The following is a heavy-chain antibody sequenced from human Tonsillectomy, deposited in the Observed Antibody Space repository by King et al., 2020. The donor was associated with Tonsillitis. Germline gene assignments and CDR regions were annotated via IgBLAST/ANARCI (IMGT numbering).Heavy chain of an antibody. CDR3: ARQGSYNYYFDY. J-gene: IGHJ4*02. CDR1: GGSISSGDSY. D-gene: IGHD5-24*01. Sequence: VQLQESGPGLVKPSQTLSLTCTVSGGSISSGDSYWSWIRQPPGKGLEWIGYIYYSANTYYNPSLKSRVTISVDTSKNQLSLELTSVTAADTAVYYCARQGSYNYYFDYWGQGTLVTVSS. V-gene: IGHV4-30-4*01. CDR2: IYYSANT.